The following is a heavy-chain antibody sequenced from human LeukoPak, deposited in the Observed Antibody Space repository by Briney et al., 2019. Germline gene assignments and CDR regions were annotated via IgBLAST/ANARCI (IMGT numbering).Heavy chain of an antibody. D-gene: IGHD2-15*01. J-gene: IGHJ5*02. Sequence: KPSETLSLTCAVYGGSFSGYYWSWIRQPPGKGLEWIGYIYYSGSTNYNPSLKSRVTISVDTSKNQFSLKLSSVTAADTAVYYCAREGGYCSGGSCYKQTNNWFDPWGQGTLVTVSS. CDR3: AREGGYCSGGSCYKQTNNWFDP. V-gene: IGHV4-59*01. CDR1: GGSFSGYY. CDR2: IYYSGST.